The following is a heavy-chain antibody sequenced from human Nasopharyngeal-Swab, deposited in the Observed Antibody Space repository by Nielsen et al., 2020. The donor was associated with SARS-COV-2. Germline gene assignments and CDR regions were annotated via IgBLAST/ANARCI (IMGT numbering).Heavy chain of an antibody. V-gene: IGHV3-74*01. CDR3: ARVWSSSWYYFDH. CDR1: GFTFSSHW. D-gene: IGHD6-13*01. CDR2: INSDGSIT. Sequence: GESLKISCVASGFTFSSHWMHWVRQAPGKGLVWVSRINSDGSITNYADSVKGRFTISRDNAKNTLYLQMNSLRAEDTAVYYCARVWSSSWYYFDHWGQGTLVTVSS. J-gene: IGHJ4*02.